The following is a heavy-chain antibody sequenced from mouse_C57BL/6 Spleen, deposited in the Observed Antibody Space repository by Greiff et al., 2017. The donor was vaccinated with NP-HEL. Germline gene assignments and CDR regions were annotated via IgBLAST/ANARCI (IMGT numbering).Heavy chain of an antibody. D-gene: IGHD2-4*01. J-gene: IGHJ2*01. V-gene: IGHV1-54*01. Sequence: QVQLKQSGAELVRPGTSVKVSCKASGYAFTNYLIEWVKQRPGQGLEWIGVINPGSGGTNYNEKFKGKATLTADKSSSTAYMQLSSLTSEDSAVYFCARDDYDEDGVFDYWGQGTTLTVSS. CDR3: ARDDYDEDGVFDY. CDR1: GYAFTNYL. CDR2: INPGSGGT.